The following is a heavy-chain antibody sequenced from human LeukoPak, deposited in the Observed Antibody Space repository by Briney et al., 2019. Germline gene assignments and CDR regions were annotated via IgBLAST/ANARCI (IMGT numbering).Heavy chain of an antibody. CDR3: AKDERLCGGDCFTTIDF. Sequence: GGSLRLSCAASGFTFSNYGLSWVRQAPGQGLEWVASITDVSGSRTPYTDSVKGLFTISRDNSKNTLYLQMNNLRAEDTAIYYCAKDERLCGGDCFTTIDFWGQGTMVTVSS. CDR2: ITDVSGSRT. J-gene: IGHJ3*01. D-gene: IGHD2-21*02. V-gene: IGHV3-23*01. CDR1: GFTFSNYG.